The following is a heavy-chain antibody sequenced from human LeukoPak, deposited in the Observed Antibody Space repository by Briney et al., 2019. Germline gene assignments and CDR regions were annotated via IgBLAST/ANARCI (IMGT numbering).Heavy chain of an antibody. D-gene: IGHD4-17*01. V-gene: IGHV3-23*01. CDR1: GFIFSSYW. Sequence: GGSLRLSCAASGFIFSSYWMGWVRQAPGKGLEWVSAISGSGGSTYYADSVKGRFTISRDNSKNTLYLQMNSLRAEDTAVYYCAKSIGLTTVTDAFDIWGQGTMVTVSS. CDR2: ISGSGGST. CDR3: AKSIGLTTVTDAFDI. J-gene: IGHJ3*02.